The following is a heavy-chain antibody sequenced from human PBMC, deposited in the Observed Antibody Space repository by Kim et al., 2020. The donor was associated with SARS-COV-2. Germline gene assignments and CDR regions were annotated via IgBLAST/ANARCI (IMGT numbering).Heavy chain of an antibody. CDR1: GGSFSGYY. J-gene: IGHJ4*02. Sequence: SETLSLTCAVYGGSFSGYYWSWIRQPPGKGLEWIGEINHSGSTNYNPSLKSRVTISVDTSKNQFSLKLSSVTAADTAVYYCARGPRVFGVVIIRDRPDDYWGQGTLVTVSS. V-gene: IGHV4-34*01. CDR3: ARGPRVFGVVIIRDRPDDY. CDR2: INHSGST. D-gene: IGHD3-3*01.